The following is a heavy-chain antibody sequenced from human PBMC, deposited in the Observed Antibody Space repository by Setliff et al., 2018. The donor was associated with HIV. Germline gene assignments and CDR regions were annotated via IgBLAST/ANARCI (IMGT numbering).Heavy chain of an antibody. J-gene: IGHJ3*02. CDR2: INPDGSST. V-gene: IGHV3-74*01. D-gene: IGHD6-19*01. Sequence: GGSLRLSCAASGFTLSSDWMHWVRQSPGKGLVWVSRINPDGSSTTYADSVKGRFTISRDNAKNTLYLQMNSLRAEDTAVYYCAREATALGVAGAGGGFDIWGQGTMVTVSS. CDR1: GFTLSSDW. CDR3: AREATALGVAGAGGGFDI.